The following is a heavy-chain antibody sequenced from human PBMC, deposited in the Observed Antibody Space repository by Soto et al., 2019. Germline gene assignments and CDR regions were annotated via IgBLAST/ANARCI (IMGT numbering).Heavy chain of an antibody. V-gene: IGHV1-69*01. CDR3: STSAYCSTTRCYYYYGLDV. J-gene: IGHJ6*02. Sequence: QVQLVQSGAEVKKPGSSVKVSCKVSGGTFSSHSINWVRQAPGQGPEWMGGIISIFGTENYAQKFQGSVTITADESTSTAYMELSSPTSEDTALYYCSTSAYCSTTRCYYYYGLDVWGQGTTVIVSS. CDR2: IISIFGTE. CDR1: GGTFSSHS. D-gene: IGHD2-2*01.